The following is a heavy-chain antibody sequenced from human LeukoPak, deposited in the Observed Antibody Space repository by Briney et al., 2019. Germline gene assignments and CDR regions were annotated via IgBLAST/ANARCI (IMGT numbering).Heavy chain of an antibody. CDR2: IIPIFGTA. D-gene: IGHD3-22*01. CDR1: GGTFSSYA. CDR3: ASTKSYYYDSSGYSDHDAFDI. V-gene: IGHV1-69*05. Sequence: SVKVSCKASGGTFSSYAISWVRQAPGQGLEWMGGIIPIFGTASYAQKFQGRVTITTDESTSTAYMELSSLRSEDTAVYYCASTKSYYYDSSGYSDHDAFDIWGQGTMVTVSS. J-gene: IGHJ3*02.